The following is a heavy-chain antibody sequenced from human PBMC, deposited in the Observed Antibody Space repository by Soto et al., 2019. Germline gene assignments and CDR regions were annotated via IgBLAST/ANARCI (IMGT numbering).Heavy chain of an antibody. D-gene: IGHD1-26*01. CDR2: IYYRGST. CDR3: ARVGVVGSYFDY. V-gene: IGHV4-59*01. Sequence: SETLSLTCTVSGGSISSYYWSWIRQPPGKGLEWIGYIYYRGSTNYNPSLKSRVTISVDTSKNQFSLKLSSVTAADTAVYYCARVGVVGSYFDYWGQGTLVTVSS. J-gene: IGHJ4*02. CDR1: GGSISSYY.